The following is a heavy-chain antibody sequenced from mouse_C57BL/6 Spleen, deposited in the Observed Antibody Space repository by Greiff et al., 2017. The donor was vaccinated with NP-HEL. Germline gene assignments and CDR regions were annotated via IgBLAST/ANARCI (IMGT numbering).Heavy chain of an antibody. CDR1: GYTFTSYW. J-gene: IGHJ4*01. V-gene: IGHV1-55*01. D-gene: IGHD2-13*01. Sequence: QVHVKQSGAELVKPGASVKMSCKASGYTFTSYWITWVKQRPGQGLEWIGDIYPGSGSTNYNEKFKSKATLTVDTSSCTAYMQLSSLTSEDSAVYYCAREGVSDAMDYWGQGTSVTVSS. CDR2: IYPGSGST. CDR3: AREGVSDAMDY.